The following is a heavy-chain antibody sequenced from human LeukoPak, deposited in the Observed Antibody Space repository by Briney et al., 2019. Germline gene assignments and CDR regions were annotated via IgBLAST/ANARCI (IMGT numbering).Heavy chain of an antibody. CDR1: GFTFDDYA. D-gene: IGHD6-13*01. V-gene: IGHV3-30*02. J-gene: IGHJ4*02. CDR2: IRYDGSNK. CDR3: AKGGSSSSGVFDY. Sequence: PGGSLRLSCVASGFTFDDYAMHWVRHAPGKGLERVAFIRYDGSNKYYADSVKGRFTISRDNSKNTLYLQMNSLRAEDTAVYYCAKGGSSSSGVFDYWGQGTLVTVSS.